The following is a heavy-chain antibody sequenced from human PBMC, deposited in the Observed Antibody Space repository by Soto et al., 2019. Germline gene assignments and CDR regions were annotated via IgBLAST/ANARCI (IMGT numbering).Heavy chain of an antibody. D-gene: IGHD3-10*01. V-gene: IGHV4-31*03. Sequence: SETLSLTCIVSGGSISSGGYYCTWIRQHPGKGLEWIGYIYYNVITFYNPSLKSRISVSVDASKGQFSLKLSSVTAADTAVYYYPRDRKFGEPRARYGVEVWGQGTTVTVSS. J-gene: IGHJ6*01. CDR2: IYYNVIT. CDR1: GGSISSGGYY. CDR3: PRDRKFGEPRARYGVEV.